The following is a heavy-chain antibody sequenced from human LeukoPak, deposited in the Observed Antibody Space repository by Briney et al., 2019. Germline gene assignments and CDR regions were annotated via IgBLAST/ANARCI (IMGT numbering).Heavy chain of an antibody. CDR3: AGAYYYDSSGYYYSLVY. J-gene: IGHJ4*02. CDR2: IYTSGST. D-gene: IGHD3-22*01. V-gene: IGHV4-4*09. CDR1: GGSISSYY. Sequence: PSETLSLTCTVSGGSISSYYWSWIRQPPGKGLEWIGYIYTSGSTNYNPSLKSRVTISVDTSKNQFSLKLSSATAADTAVYYCAGAYYYDSSGYYYSLVYWGQGTLVTVSS.